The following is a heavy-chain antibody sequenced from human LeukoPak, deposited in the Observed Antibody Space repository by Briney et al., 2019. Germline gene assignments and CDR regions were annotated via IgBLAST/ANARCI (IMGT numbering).Heavy chain of an antibody. CDR2: VKKDASEK. CDR1: GFTFSNNW. V-gene: IGHV3-7*01. J-gene: IGHJ1*01. CDR3: ARGGRRYFQH. Sequence: GGSLRLSCAASGFTFSNNWMTWVRQAPGKGLEWVASVKKDASEKYYVDSVKGRFTISRDNAKNSLYLQMNSLRAEDTAVYYCARGGRRYFQHWGQGTLVTVSS. D-gene: IGHD1-1*01.